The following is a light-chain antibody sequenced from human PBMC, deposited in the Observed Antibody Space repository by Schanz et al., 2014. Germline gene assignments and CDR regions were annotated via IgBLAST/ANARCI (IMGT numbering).Light chain of an antibody. V-gene: IGKV3-15*01. CDR3: QQYSNWPSWT. J-gene: IGKJ1*01. Sequence: EIVMTQSPATLSVSSGERATLSCRASQSVSSNLAWYQQKPGQAPRLLIYGASTRATGIPARFSGSGSGTEFTLTISSLQSEDFAVYYCQQYSNWPSWTFGQGTKVEIK. CDR1: QSVSSN. CDR2: GAS.